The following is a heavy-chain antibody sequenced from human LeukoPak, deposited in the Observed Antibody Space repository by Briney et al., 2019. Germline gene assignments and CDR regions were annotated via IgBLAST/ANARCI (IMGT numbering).Heavy chain of an antibody. D-gene: IGHD3-10*01. CDR1: GYSITSSSW. Sequence: SDTLSLTCAVPGYSITSSSWWGWIRQPPGKGLEWIGYIYHSGTTYYNPSLQSRVTMSVDTSKNQFSLKLSSVTAVDTAVYYCARKENVYYYFDYWGQGTLVTVSS. V-gene: IGHV4-28*01. J-gene: IGHJ4*02. CDR3: ARKENVYYYFDY. CDR2: IYHSGTT.